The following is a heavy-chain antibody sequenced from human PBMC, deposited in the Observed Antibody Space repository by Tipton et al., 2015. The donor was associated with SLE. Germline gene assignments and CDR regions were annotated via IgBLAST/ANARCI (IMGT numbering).Heavy chain of an antibody. CDR1: GYTFTNYD. J-gene: IGHJ3*01. Sequence: QLVQSGDEVKKPGASVKVSCKASGYTFTNYDISWVRQAPGQGLEWMGGIIPSLGMPNYSQKFQGRLTISTDESTSTAYMDLSSLRSEDTAIYYCATPLTTVTTGAFDVWGQGTMVTVS. CDR2: IIPSLGMP. D-gene: IGHD4-17*01. V-gene: IGHV1-69*10. CDR3: ATPLTTVTTGAFDV.